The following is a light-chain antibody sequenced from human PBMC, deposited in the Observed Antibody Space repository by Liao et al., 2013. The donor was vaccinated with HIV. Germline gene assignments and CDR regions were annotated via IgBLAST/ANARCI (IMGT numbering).Light chain of an antibody. CDR1: KLGDKY. V-gene: IGLV3-1*01. J-gene: IGLJ3*02. Sequence: SYELTQPPSVSVSPGQTANITCSGDKLGDKYACWYQQKPGQSPVLVIYHDTKRPSGIPERFSGSNSGNTATLTISRVEVGDEADYYCQVWDSNSDHWVFGGGTKLTVL. CDR2: HDT. CDR3: QVWDSNSDHWV.